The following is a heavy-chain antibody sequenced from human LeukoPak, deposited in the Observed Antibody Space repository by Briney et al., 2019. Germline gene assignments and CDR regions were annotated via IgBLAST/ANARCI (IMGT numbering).Heavy chain of an antibody. D-gene: IGHD6-19*01. CDR3: TSGSSGWWDSMDV. Sequence: HPGGSLRLSCAASGFIFSGYAMSWVRQAPGKGLEWVSAISGSGGSTYHADSVKGRFTISRDNSKNTLYLQMNSLRAEDTAVYYCTSGSSGWWDSMDVWGQGTTVTVSS. CDR2: ISGSGGST. CDR1: GFIFSGYA. J-gene: IGHJ6*02. V-gene: IGHV3-23*01.